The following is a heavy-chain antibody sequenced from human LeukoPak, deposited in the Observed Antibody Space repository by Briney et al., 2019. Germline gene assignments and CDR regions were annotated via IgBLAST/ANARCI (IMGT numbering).Heavy chain of an antibody. CDR1: GYTFTSYY. CDR3: ASSQLIAAAGTDYYFGMDD. Sequence: GASVKVSCKASGYTFTSYYMHWVRQAPGQGLEWMGMINPGGGSTTYAQKFQGRVTMTRDTSTSTVYMELSSLRSEDTAEYYCASSQLIAAAGTDYYFGMDDWGQGTTVTVSS. V-gene: IGHV1-46*01. CDR2: INPGGGST. D-gene: IGHD6-13*01. J-gene: IGHJ6*02.